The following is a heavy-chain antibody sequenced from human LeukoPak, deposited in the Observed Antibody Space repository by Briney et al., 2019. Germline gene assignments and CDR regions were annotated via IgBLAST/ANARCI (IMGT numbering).Heavy chain of an antibody. CDR1: EFTFSIYG. J-gene: IGHJ4*02. Sequence: PGGSLTLSCVASEFTFSIYGMSWVRQAPEKGLEWVSVISSSGADTYYADSVKGRFTISRDNSKNTLYLQMNSLRAEDTAIYYCAKFRRAKTVAAVVFDYWGQGTLVTVSS. V-gene: IGHV3-23*01. CDR2: ISSSGADT. CDR3: AKFRRAKTVAAVVFDY. D-gene: IGHD6-25*01.